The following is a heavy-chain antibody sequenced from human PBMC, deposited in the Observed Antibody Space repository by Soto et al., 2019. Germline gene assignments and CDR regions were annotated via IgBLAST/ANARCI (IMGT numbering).Heavy chain of an antibody. Sequence: QLQLQESGPGLVKPSETLSLTCTVSGGSISSSSYYWGWIRQPPGKGLEWIGSIYYSGSTYYNPSLKSRVTISVDTSKNQFSLKLSSVTAADTAVYYCARHHSTGTTDYWGQGTLVTVSS. J-gene: IGHJ4*02. CDR1: GGSISSSSYY. D-gene: IGHD1-1*01. CDR2: IYYSGST. CDR3: ARHHSTGTTDY. V-gene: IGHV4-39*01.